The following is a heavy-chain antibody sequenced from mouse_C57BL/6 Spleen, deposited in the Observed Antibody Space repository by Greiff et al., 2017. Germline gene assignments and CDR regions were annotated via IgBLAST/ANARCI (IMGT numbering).Heavy chain of an antibody. D-gene: IGHD1-1*01. CDR3: ASIYYYGSYYAMDY. CDR2: IHPNSGST. V-gene: IGHV1-64*01. J-gene: IGHJ4*01. CDR1: GYTFTSYW. Sequence: QVQLQQPGAELVKPGASVKLSCKASGYTFTSYWMHWVKQRPGQGLEWIGMIHPNSGSTNYNEKFKSKATLTVDKSSSTAYMQLSSLTSEDSAVYYCASIYYYGSYYAMDYWGQGTSVTVSS.